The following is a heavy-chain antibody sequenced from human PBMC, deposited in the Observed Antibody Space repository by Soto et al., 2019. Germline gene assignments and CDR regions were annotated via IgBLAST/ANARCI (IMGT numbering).Heavy chain of an antibody. CDR2: ISGSGGST. CDR3: AKERLPSSGSYYTLFDY. Sequence: PGGSRRLSCAASGFTFSNYAMSWVRQAPGKGLEWVSAISGSGGSTYYADSVKGRFTISRDNSKNTLYLQMNSLRAEDTAVYYCAKERLPSSGSYYTLFDYWGQGTLVTVSS. CDR1: GFTFSNYA. V-gene: IGHV3-23*01. J-gene: IGHJ4*02. D-gene: IGHD3-10*01.